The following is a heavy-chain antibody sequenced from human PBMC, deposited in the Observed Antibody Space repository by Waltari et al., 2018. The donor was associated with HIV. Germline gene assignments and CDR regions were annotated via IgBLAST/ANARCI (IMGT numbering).Heavy chain of an antibody. CDR1: GGSVSSSSYF. CDR3: ARHALRVGAAYWNFDL. D-gene: IGHD1-26*01. CDR2: PYYTGSA. Sequence: QLQLQESGPRLVKPSETLSLTCTVSGGSVSSSSYFWGWIRQPPGKGLEWIGRPYYTGSANYNPTLKSRVTISVDTSKNQFSLKVTSVTAADTAVYYCARHALRVGAAYWNFDLWGRGTLVTVSS. J-gene: IGHJ2*01. V-gene: IGHV4-39*01.